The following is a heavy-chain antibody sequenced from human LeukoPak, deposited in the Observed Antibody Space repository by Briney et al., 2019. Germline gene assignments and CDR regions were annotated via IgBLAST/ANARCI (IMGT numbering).Heavy chain of an antibody. D-gene: IGHD2/OR15-2a*01. CDR3: AREVPENFNFDY. V-gene: IGHV1-46*01. CDR1: GYTFTSYY. J-gene: IGHJ4*02. CDR2: IKPSGGST. Sequence: ASVKVSCKASGYTFTSYYTHWVRQAPGQGLEWMGIIKPSGGSTLYAQRFQGRVTVTSDMSTSTVYVELSSLRSEDTAVYYCAREVPENFNFDYWGQGTLVTVSS.